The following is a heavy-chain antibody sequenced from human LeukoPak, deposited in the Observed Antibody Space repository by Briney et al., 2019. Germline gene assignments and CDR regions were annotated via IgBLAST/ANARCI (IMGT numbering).Heavy chain of an antibody. D-gene: IGHD3-22*01. J-gene: IGHJ4*02. CDR2: INHSGST. Sequence: SETLSLTCAVYGGSFSGYYWSWIRQPPGKGLEWIGEINHSGSTNYNPSLKSRVTISVDTSKNQFSLKLSSVTAADTAVYYCARGRFRGPYYYDSSGYYFGYWGQGTLVTASS. CDR3: ARGRFRGPYYYDSSGYYFGY. V-gene: IGHV4-34*01. CDR1: GGSFSGYY.